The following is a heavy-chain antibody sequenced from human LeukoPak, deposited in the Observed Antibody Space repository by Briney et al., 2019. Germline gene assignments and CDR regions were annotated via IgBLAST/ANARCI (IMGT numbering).Heavy chain of an antibody. D-gene: IGHD3-9*01. Sequence: GGSLRLSCTASGFTYSDHGMNWVRQAPGKGLEWISYISSTSSDIYYLVSVKGRFTISRDNAKNSLYLQMNSLRAEDTAVYYCARGVRDILSGYYTDYYFYYMDVWGKGTTVTVSS. CDR1: GFTYSDHG. CDR3: ARGVRDILSGYYTDYYFYYMDV. V-gene: IGHV3-48*01. J-gene: IGHJ6*03. CDR2: ISSTSSDI.